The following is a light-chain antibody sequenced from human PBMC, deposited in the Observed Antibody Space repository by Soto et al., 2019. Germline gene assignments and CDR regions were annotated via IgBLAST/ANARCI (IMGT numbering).Light chain of an antibody. J-gene: IGLJ1*01. CDR3: SSYTSSNTYV. Sequence: QSVLTQPASVSGSPGQSITISCTGTSSDVGSNNYVSWYQHHPGKVPQLMIYDVSIRPSGVSNRFSGSKSGNTASLTISGLQAEDEADYYCSSYTSSNTYVFGTGTKVTVL. V-gene: IGLV2-14*03. CDR2: DVS. CDR1: SSDVGSNNY.